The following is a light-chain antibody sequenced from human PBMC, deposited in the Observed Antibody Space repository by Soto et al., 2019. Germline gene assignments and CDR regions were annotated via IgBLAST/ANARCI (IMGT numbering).Light chain of an antibody. CDR2: DAS. V-gene: IGKV3-11*01. CDR1: QSISIY. CDR3: QQYNNWPPEGT. J-gene: IGKJ1*01. Sequence: EIVLTQSPATLSLSPGERATLSCRASQSISIYLACYQQKPGQAPSLLIYDASNRATGIPARFSGSGSGTEFTLTISSLQSEDFAVYYCQQYNNWPPEGTFGQGTKVDIK.